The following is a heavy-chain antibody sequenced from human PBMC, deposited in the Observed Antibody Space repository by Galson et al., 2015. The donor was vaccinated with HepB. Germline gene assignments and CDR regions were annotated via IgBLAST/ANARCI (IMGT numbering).Heavy chain of an antibody. CDR3: AREDNWNYWVY. CDR2: ISYDGSDK. Sequence: SLRLSCAVSGFTFANYGLHWVRQAPGKGLEWVAIISYDGSDKKYADSVKGRFTVSRDNSKNTLYLQLHSVRTEDTAVYYCAREDNWNYWVYWGQGTLVTVSS. J-gene: IGHJ4*02. V-gene: IGHV3-30*03. CDR1: GFTFANYG. D-gene: IGHD1-7*01.